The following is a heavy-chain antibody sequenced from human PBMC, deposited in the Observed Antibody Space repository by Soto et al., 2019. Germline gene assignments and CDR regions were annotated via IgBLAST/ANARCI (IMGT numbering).Heavy chain of an antibody. D-gene: IGHD2-21*01. V-gene: IGHV1-2*02. Sequence: GASVRVSCKASGYTFIGYYMHWVRQAPGQGLEWMGWINPNSGATNYAQNFQGRVTMTRDTSITTAYMELSRLRSDDTAVYYCARDVLSTTGDFHFWGQATLVTVTS. J-gene: IGHJ4*02. CDR1: GYTFIGYY. CDR2: INPNSGAT. CDR3: ARDVLSTTGDFHF.